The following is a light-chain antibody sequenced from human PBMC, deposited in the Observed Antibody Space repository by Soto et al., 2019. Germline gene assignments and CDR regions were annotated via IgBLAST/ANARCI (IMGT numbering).Light chain of an antibody. CDR3: QQYNKWSSYT. J-gene: IGKJ2*01. CDR2: GAS. CDR1: QSVSSN. Sequence: EIVMTQSPATLSVSPGERATLSCRASQSVSSNLAWYQQKPGQAPRLLIYGASTRATGIPARFSGSGSGTEFILTISSLQSEDVAVYYCQQYNKWSSYTFGQGTKLEIK. V-gene: IGKV3-15*01.